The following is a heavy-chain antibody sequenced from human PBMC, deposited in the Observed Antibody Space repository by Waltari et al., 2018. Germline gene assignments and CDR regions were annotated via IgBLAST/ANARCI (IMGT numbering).Heavy chain of an antibody. Sequence: QVQLQESGTGLVKPSETLSLTCTVSGGSISGHYWSWIRQSPGKELGWIGYIHYTGSTDYNPALKSRVTISVDTSKNQLSLSMSSVTAVDTAVYFCARGGWSLDYWGQGTHITVSS. CDR3: ARGGWSLDY. V-gene: IGHV4-59*11. D-gene: IGHD6-19*01. CDR1: GGSISGHY. CDR2: IHYTGST. J-gene: IGHJ4*02.